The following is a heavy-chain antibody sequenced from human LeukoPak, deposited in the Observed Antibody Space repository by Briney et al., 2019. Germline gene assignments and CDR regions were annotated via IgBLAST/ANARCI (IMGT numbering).Heavy chain of an antibody. V-gene: IGHV3-30*02. CDR2: IRYDGSNK. CDR3: ARELAAAGSAFDY. CDR1: GFTFSTFG. Sequence: PGGSLRLSCAASGFAASGFTFSTFGMHWVRQAPGKGLEWVAFIRYDGSNKYYADSVKGRFTISRDDSKNPLCLQMNSLRAEDTAVYYCARELAAAGSAFDYWGQGTLVTVSS. D-gene: IGHD6-13*01. J-gene: IGHJ4*02.